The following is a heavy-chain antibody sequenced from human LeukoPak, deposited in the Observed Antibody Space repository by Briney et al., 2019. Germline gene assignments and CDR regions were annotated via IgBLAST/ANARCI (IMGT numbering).Heavy chain of an antibody. Sequence: SVKVSCKASGGSFSAYPITWVRQAPGHGLEWMGRFVPGVGVSTYAQRFKGRVTFTADASTTTSFMEVASLKSDDTAVYYCARGQSSANDRKGRTGLDSWGQGTLVTVSS. V-gene: IGHV1-69*02. J-gene: IGHJ4*02. D-gene: IGHD2-2*01. CDR2: FVPGVGVS. CDR1: GGSFSAYP. CDR3: ARGQSSANDRKGRTGLDS.